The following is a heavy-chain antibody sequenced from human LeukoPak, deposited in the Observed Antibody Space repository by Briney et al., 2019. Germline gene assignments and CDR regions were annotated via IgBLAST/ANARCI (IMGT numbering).Heavy chain of an antibody. J-gene: IGHJ4*02. D-gene: IGHD3-10*01. CDR1: GNSFTIYW. Sequence: GESLKISCKGSGNSFTIYWIGWVRQMPGKGLEWMGLIYPGDSDTRYSPSFQGQVTISADKSITTAYLQWSSLKASDTAMYYCARLDGSGSYWVPFDYWGQGTLVTVSS. CDR3: ARLDGSGSYWVPFDY. V-gene: IGHV5-51*01. CDR2: IYPGDSDT.